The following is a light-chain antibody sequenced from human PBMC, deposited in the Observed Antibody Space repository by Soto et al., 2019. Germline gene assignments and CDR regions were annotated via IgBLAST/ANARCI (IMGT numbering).Light chain of an antibody. Sequence: QSVLTQPASVSGSPGQSITISCTGTSSDVGGYNYVSWYQQHPGTAPKLMIYEVSNRPSGVSDRFSGSRSGNTASLTISGLQADDESDYYCISYTSSRTWVFGGGTKLTVL. CDR2: EVS. J-gene: IGLJ3*02. CDR3: ISYTSSRTWV. V-gene: IGLV2-14*01. CDR1: SSDVGGYNY.